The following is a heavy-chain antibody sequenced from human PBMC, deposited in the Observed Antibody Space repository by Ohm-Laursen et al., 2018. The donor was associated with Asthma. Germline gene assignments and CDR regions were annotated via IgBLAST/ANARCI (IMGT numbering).Heavy chain of an antibody. CDR2: ISTASTFI. Sequence: GSLRLSCSASGFTFRSYAIHWVRQAPGKGLEWVASISTASTFIYYADSVRGRFTTSRDNAKNLVYLQMNDLRAEDTALYYCARIGPEWELPGRESSVRHWGQGTLVTVSS. J-gene: IGHJ1*01. CDR1: GFTFRSYA. V-gene: IGHV3-21*01. CDR3: ARIGPEWELPGRESSVRH. D-gene: IGHD1-26*01.